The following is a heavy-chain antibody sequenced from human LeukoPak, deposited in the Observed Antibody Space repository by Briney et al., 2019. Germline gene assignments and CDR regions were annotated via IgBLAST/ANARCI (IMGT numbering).Heavy chain of an antibody. CDR3: ARDFTIWSHDY. V-gene: IGHV1-2*02. J-gene: IGHJ4*02. D-gene: IGHD2-21*01. CDR2: INPNSGGT. CDR1: GYTFTNYY. Sequence: GASVKVSCKASGYTFTNYYIHWVRQAPGQGLEWMGWINPNSGGTNYAQKFQGRVTMTRDTSISTAYMELSRLRSDDTAVYYCARDFTIWSHDYWGQGTLVTVSS.